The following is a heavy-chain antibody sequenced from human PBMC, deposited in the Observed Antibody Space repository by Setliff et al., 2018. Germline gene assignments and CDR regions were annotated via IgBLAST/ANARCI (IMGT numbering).Heavy chain of an antibody. D-gene: IGHD1-26*01. Sequence: SVKVSCKASGYTFTSYAMHWVRQAPGQGLEWMGGIIPMFGTANYAQKFQGRVTISADESRTAVYMELSSLRFDDTAVYYCARVQWEIAVKFHYNRMDVWGEGTQVTVSS. CDR1: GYTFTSYA. V-gene: IGHV1-69*13. CDR2: IIPMFGTA. J-gene: IGHJ6*04. CDR3: ARVQWEIAVKFHYNRMDV.